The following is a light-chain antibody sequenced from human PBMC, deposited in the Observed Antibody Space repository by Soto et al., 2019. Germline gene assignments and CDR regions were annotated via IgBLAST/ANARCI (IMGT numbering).Light chain of an antibody. CDR1: QSISTW. J-gene: IGKJ2*01. Sequence: DIQMTQSPSTLSAFVGDRVTITCRVSQSISTWLAWYQQKPGKAPKLLIYDASTLEIGVPSRFTGSGSVTEFTLTISSLQPDDFAIYYCQQYNTYSAYTFGQGTKLEI. CDR3: QQYNTYSAYT. V-gene: IGKV1-5*01. CDR2: DAS.